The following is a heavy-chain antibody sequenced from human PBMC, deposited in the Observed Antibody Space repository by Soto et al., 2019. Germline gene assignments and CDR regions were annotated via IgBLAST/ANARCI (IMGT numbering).Heavy chain of an antibody. V-gene: IGHV4-59*02. J-gene: IGHJ4*02. CDR1: GGSVSNSY. D-gene: IGHD1-26*01. Sequence: QVQLQESGPGLVKPSETLSLTCTVSGGSVSNSYWGWIRQPPGKGLAWVAYVYYRGSTNYNPSLGSRVTISVDKSKNQFSLKMTSVTGADTAVYYCARGRSHEWELLVQYFDYWGQGTLVTVSS. CDR3: ARGRSHEWELLVQYFDY. CDR2: VYYRGST.